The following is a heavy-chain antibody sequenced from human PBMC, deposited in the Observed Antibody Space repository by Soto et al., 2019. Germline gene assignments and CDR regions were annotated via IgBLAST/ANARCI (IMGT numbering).Heavy chain of an antibody. CDR3: ARESSSYLGQFFDY. J-gene: IGHJ4*02. D-gene: IGHD6-13*01. Sequence: QVQLQESGPGLVKPSQTLSLTGTVSGGSISSGYYYWSWIRQPPGKGLEWIGYIYYSGSTYYNPSLKSRVTISVDTSKNQFSLKLSSVTAADTAVYYCARESSSYLGQFFDYWGQGTLVTVSS. CDR1: GGSISSGYYY. V-gene: IGHV4-30-4*01. CDR2: IYYSGST.